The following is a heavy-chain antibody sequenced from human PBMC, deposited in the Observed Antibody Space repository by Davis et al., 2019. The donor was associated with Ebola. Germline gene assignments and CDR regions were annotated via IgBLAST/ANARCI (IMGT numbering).Heavy chain of an antibody. CDR1: GFTFSSYG. J-gene: IGHJ5*02. Sequence: PGGSLRLSCAASGFTFSSYGMHWVRQAPGKGLEWVAVISYDGSNKYYADSVKGRFTISRDNSKNTLYLQMNSLRAEDTAVFYCAKSDRITIFGVALFDPWGQGTLVTVSS. D-gene: IGHD3-3*01. CDR3: AKSDRITIFGVALFDP. CDR2: ISYDGSNK. V-gene: IGHV3-30*18.